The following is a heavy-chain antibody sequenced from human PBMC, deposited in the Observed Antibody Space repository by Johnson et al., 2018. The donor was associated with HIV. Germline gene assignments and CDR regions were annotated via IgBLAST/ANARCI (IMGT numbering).Heavy chain of an antibody. V-gene: IGHV3-30-3*01. Sequence: QVRLVESGGGVVHPGRSLRLSCAASGFTFSSYPMHWVRQAPGKGLEWVAVISYDGSNKYYADSVKGRFSISRDNSKNTLYLQMNSLRAEDTAVYYCAKEGRYVEGAFDIWGQGTMVTVSS. J-gene: IGHJ3*02. CDR3: AKEGRYVEGAFDI. CDR2: ISYDGSNK. CDR1: GFTFSSYP. D-gene: IGHD5-12*01.